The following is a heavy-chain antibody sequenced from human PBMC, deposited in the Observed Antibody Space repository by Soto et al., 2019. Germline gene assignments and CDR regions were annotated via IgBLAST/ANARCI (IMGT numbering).Heavy chain of an antibody. D-gene: IGHD6-6*01. CDR2: IYYSGST. CDR3: ARVLYSSSSRYYYYYYMDV. CDR1: GGSISSYY. J-gene: IGHJ6*03. Sequence: PSETLSLTCTVSGGSISSYYWSWIRQPPGKGLEWIGYIYYSGSTNYNPSLKSRVTISVDTSKNQFSLKLSSVTAADTAVYYCARVLYSSSSRYYYYYYMDVWGKGTTVTVSS. V-gene: IGHV4-59*01.